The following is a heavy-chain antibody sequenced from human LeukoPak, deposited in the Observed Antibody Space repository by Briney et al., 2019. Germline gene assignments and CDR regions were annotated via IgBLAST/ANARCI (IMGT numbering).Heavy chain of an antibody. J-gene: IGHJ3*02. CDR1: GYTFTSYG. V-gene: IGHV1-18*04. CDR3: ARDVKGIAAAGTGAFDI. CDR2: ISAYNGNT. Sequence: ASVKVSCKASGYTFTSYGISWVRQAPGQGLEWMGWISAYNGNTNYAQKLQGRVTMTTDTSTSTAYMELRSLRSDDTAVYYCARDVKGIAAAGTGAFDIWGQGTMATVSS. D-gene: IGHD6-13*01.